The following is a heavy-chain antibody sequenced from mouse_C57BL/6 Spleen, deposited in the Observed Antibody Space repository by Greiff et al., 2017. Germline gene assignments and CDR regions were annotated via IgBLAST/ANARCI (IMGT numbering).Heavy chain of an antibody. J-gene: IGHJ3*01. CDR3: ARGNYPAY. Sequence: EVMLVESGGGLVKPGGSLKLSCAASGFTFSDYGMHWVRQAPEKGLEWVAYISSGSSTIYYADTVKGRFTISRDNAKNTLFLQMTSLRSEDTAMYYCARGNYPAYWGQGTLVTVSA. CDR2: ISSGSSTI. D-gene: IGHD2-1*01. V-gene: IGHV5-17*01. CDR1: GFTFSDYG.